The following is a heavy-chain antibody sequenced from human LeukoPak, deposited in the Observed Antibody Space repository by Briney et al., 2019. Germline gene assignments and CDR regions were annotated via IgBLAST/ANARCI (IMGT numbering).Heavy chain of an antibody. Sequence: GGSLRLSCAASGFTFSSYGMHWVRQAPGKGLEWVAVIWYDGSDKYHADSVKGRFTISRDNSKNTLYLQMNSRRAEDTAVYYCARSGYDSAYYYYYMDVWGKGTTVTVSS. J-gene: IGHJ6*03. CDR2: IWYDGSDK. D-gene: IGHD5-12*01. CDR3: ARSGYDSAYYYYYMDV. CDR1: GFTFSSYG. V-gene: IGHV3-33*01.